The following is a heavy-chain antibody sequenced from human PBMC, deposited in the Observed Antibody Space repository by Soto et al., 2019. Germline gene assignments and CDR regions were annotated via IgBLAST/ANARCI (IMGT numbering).Heavy chain of an antibody. CDR2: ISGGSGDT. Sequence: EVQLLESGGGLVQPGGSLRLSCAASGFTLSDYAMSWVRQAPGKGLEWVSSISGGSGDTYYADSVKGRFTVSRDNSKNTLYLQMNSLRAEDTAVYYCAKVKAGGWFCFDYWGQGTLFTVSS. V-gene: IGHV3-23*01. D-gene: IGHD2-15*01. J-gene: IGHJ4*02. CDR3: AKVKAGGWFCFDY. CDR1: GFTLSDYA.